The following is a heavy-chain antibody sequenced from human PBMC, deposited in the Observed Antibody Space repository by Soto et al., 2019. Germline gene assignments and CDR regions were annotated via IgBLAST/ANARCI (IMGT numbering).Heavy chain of an antibody. D-gene: IGHD5-12*01. CDR2: IRSKANSYAT. J-gene: IGHJ6*03. Sequence: PGGSLRLSCAASGFTFSGSAMHWVRQASGKGLEWVGRIRSKANSYATAYAASVKGRFTISRDDSRNTAYLQMNSLKTEDTAVYYCTSIYSGYDQGYYYYYYMDVWGKWTTVTVSS. V-gene: IGHV3-73*01. CDR3: TSIYSGYDQGYYYYYYMDV. CDR1: GFTFSGSA.